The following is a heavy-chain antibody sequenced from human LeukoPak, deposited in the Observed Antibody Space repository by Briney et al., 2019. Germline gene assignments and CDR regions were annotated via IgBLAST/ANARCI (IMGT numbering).Heavy chain of an antibody. J-gene: IGHJ4*02. CDR3: ARVNYYDRLPDY. CDR2: IYTSGST. D-gene: IGHD3-22*01. CDR1: GGSISSGSYY. Sequence: PSQTLSLTCTVSGGSISSGSYYWSWIRQPAGKGLEWIGRIYTSGSTNYNPSLKSRVTISVDTSKNQFSLKLSSVTAADTAVYYCARVNYYDRLPDYWGQGTLVTVSS. V-gene: IGHV4-61*02.